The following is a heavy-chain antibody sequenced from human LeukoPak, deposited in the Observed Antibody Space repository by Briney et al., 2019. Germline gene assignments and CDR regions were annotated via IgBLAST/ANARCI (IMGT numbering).Heavy chain of an antibody. J-gene: IGHJ3*02. CDR3: ASGLIFGVVTDAFDI. Sequence: GESLKISCKGSGYSFTSYRIGWVRQMPGKGLEWMGIIYPGDSDTRYSPSFQGQVTISADKSISTAYLQWSSLKASDTAMYYCASGLIFGVVTDAFDIWGQGTMVTVSS. CDR1: GYSFTSYR. D-gene: IGHD3-3*01. V-gene: IGHV5-51*01. CDR2: IYPGDSDT.